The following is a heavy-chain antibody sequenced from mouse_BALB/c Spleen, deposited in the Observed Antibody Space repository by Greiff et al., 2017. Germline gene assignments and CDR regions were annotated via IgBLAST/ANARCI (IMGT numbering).Heavy chain of an antibody. D-gene: IGHD1-1*01. Sequence: EVKLVESGPGLVKPSQSLSLTCTVTGYSITSDYAWNWIRQFPGNKLEWMGYISYSGSTSYNPSLKSRISITRDTSKNQFFLQLNSVTTEDTATYYCARLDYSFAYWGQGTLVTVSA. V-gene: IGHV3-2*02. CDR3: ARLDYSFAY. CDR2: ISYSGST. CDR1: GYSITSDYA. J-gene: IGHJ3*01.